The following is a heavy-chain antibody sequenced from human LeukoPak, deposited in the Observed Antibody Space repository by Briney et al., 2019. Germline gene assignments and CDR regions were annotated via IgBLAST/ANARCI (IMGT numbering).Heavy chain of an antibody. CDR3: AKAIGYDSSGYYWSLLDY. J-gene: IGHJ4*02. D-gene: IGHD3-22*01. CDR1: GFTFSSYA. V-gene: IGHV3-23*01. CDR2: ISGSGGST. Sequence: GGSLRLSCAASGFTFSSYAMIWVRQAPGKGLEWVSAISGSGGSTYYADSVKGRFTISRDNSKNTLYLQMNSLRAEDTAVYYCAKAIGYDSSGYYWSLLDYWGQGTLVTVSS.